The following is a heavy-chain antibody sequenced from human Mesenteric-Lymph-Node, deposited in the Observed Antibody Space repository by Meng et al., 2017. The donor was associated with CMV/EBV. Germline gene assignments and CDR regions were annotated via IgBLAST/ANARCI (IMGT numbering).Heavy chain of an antibody. J-gene: IGHJ5*02. CDR2: IYYSGST. Sequence: SETLSLTCTVSGGSISSYYWSWIRQPPGKGLEWIGYIYYSGSTNYNPSLKSRVTISVDTSKNQFSLKLSSVTAADTAVYYCARSSPQLHSSSWYFRFQWFDPWGQGTLVTVTS. D-gene: IGHD6-13*01. V-gene: IGHV4-59*01. CDR1: GGSISSYY. CDR3: ARSSPQLHSSSWYFRFQWFDP.